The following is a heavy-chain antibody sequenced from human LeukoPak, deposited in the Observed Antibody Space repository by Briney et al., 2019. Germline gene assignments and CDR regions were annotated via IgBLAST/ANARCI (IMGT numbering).Heavy chain of an antibody. J-gene: IGHJ3*02. D-gene: IGHD2-15*01. CDR3: TSLTPRDAFDI. V-gene: IGHV3-73*01. CDR2: VRSKANSYAT. CDR1: GFTFSGSA. Sequence: GGSLRLSCAASGFTFSGSAMHWVRQASGKGLEWVGRVRSKANSYATAYAASVKGRFTISRDDSKNTAYLQMNSLKTEDTAVYYCTSLTPRDAFDIWGQGTMVTVSS.